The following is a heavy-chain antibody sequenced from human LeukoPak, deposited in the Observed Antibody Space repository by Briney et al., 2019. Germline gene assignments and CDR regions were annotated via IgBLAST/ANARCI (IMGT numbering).Heavy chain of an antibody. CDR2: ISSSSSTI. J-gene: IGHJ6*04. CDR1: GFIFNSYW. Sequence: GGSLRLSCAASGFIFNSYWMSWVRQAPGKGLEWVSYISSSSSTIYYADSVKGRFTISRDNAKNSLYLQMNSLRAEDTAVYYCARDFESYLLEPGMDVWGKGTTVTVSS. V-gene: IGHV3-48*01. CDR3: ARDFESYLLEPGMDV. D-gene: IGHD3-3*01.